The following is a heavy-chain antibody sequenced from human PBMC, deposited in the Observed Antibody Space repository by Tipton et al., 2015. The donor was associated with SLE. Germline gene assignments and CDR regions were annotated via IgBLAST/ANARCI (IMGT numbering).Heavy chain of an antibody. CDR2: IYYDGSQK. D-gene: IGHD1-26*01. V-gene: IGHV3-33*06. J-gene: IGHJ6*03. CDR3: AKGVGATIAYYFYYMDV. CDR1: GFTFSNYG. Sequence: RSLRLSCEASGFTFSNYGMHWVRQAPGKGLEWVAVIYYDGSQKYYADSVKGRFTVSRDNSKSTLYLQLNSLSANDTAVYYCAKGVGATIAYYFYYMDVWGQGTTVTVSS.